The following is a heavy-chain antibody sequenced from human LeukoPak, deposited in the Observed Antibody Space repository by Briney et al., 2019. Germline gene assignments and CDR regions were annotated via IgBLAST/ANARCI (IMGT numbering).Heavy chain of an antibody. CDR3: ARTQGWGTVRTGYYYGMDV. Sequence: SETLSLTCTVSGGSISNYYWSWIRQPPGKGLEWIGYIYYSETYYNPSLKSRVTISLDTSKNQFSLNLRFVTATDTAVYYCARTQGWGTVRTGYYYGMDVWGQGTTVTVSS. CDR2: IYYSET. CDR1: GGSISNYY. J-gene: IGHJ6*02. D-gene: IGHD4-11*01. V-gene: IGHV4-59*08.